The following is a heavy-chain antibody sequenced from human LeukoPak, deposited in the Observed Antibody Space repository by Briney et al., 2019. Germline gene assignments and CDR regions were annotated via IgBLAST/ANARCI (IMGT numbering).Heavy chain of an antibody. Sequence: PSETLSLTCAVYGGSFSGYYWSWIRQPPGKGLEWIWEINHSGSTNYNPSLKSRVTISVDTSKNQFSLKLSSVTAADTAVYYCARGRGAARRDYYYYMDVWGKGTTVTVSS. CDR3: ARGRGAARRDYYYYMDV. D-gene: IGHD6-6*01. CDR1: GGSFSGYY. J-gene: IGHJ6*03. V-gene: IGHV4-34*01. CDR2: INHSGST.